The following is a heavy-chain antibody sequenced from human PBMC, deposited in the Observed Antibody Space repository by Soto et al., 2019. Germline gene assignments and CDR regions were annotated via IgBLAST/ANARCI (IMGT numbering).Heavy chain of an antibody. V-gene: IGHV3-21*01. J-gene: IGHJ6*02. D-gene: IGHD2-15*01. CDR2: ISSSSSYI. Sequence: GGSLRLSCAASGFTFSSYSMNWVRQAPGKGLEWVSSISSSSSYIYYADSVKGRFTISRDNAKNSLYLQMNSLRAEDTAVYYCAREDIVVVVAATYYYYGMDVWGQGTTVTVSS. CDR1: GFTFSSYS. CDR3: AREDIVVVVAATYYYYGMDV.